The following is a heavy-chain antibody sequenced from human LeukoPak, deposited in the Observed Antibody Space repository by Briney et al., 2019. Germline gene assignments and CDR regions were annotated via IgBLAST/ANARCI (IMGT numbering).Heavy chain of an antibody. Sequence: AGGSLRLSCAASGFTFSDFYMSWIRQAPGKGLEWVSYISSSGSTIYYADSVKGRFTISRDNAKNSLYLQMNSLRAEDTAVYYCARRRYNWNAIDYWGQGTLVTVSS. D-gene: IGHD1-20*01. J-gene: IGHJ4*02. V-gene: IGHV3-11*01. CDR1: GFTFSDFY. CDR2: ISSSGSTI. CDR3: ARRRYNWNAIDY.